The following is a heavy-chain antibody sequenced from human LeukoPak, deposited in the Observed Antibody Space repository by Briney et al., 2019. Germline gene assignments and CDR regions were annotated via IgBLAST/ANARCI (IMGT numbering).Heavy chain of an antibody. Sequence: GGSPRLSCAASGFTFSNHDMHWVRQGPGKGLEWVAFISYDGGKKDYADSVKGRFTISRDNSKNTVYLQMNSLRGEDTAVYFCARLGPVTKDHYCDYWGQGTLVTVSS. CDR2: ISYDGGKK. J-gene: IGHJ4*02. CDR3: ARLGPVTKDHYCDY. D-gene: IGHD4-17*01. CDR1: GFTFSNHD. V-gene: IGHV3-30*03.